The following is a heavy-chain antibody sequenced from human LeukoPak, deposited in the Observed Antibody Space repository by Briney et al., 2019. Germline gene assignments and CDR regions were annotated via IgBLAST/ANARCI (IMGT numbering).Heavy chain of an antibody. CDR3: AKDGDSSGYLYYYYYMDV. V-gene: IGHV3-30*02. Sequence: GGSLRLSCAASGFTFSSYGMHWVRQAPGKGLEWVAFIRYDGSNKYYADSVKGRFTISRDNSKNTLYLQMNSLRAEDTAVYYCAKDGDSSGYLYYYYYMDVWGKGTTVTVSS. J-gene: IGHJ6*03. CDR2: IRYDGSNK. D-gene: IGHD3-22*01. CDR1: GFTFSSYG.